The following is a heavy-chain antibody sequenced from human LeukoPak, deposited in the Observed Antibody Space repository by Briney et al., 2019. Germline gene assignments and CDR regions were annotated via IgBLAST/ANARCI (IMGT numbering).Heavy chain of an antibody. CDR3: ARYIAQQLDTSVAFDL. V-gene: IGHV3-23*01. Sequence: PGGSLRLSCAASGFTFSSYAMSWVRQAPGKGLEWVSAISGSGGSTYYADSVKGRFTISRDNSKNTLYLQMNSLRAEDTAVYYCARYIAQQLDTSVAFDLWGRGTLVTVSS. CDR1: GFTFSSYA. CDR2: ISGSGGST. J-gene: IGHJ2*01. D-gene: IGHD6-13*01.